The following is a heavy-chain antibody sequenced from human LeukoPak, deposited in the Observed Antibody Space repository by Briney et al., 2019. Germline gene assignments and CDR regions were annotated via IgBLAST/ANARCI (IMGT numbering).Heavy chain of an antibody. V-gene: IGHV1-24*01. CDR3: STATHPFYMAA. CDR2: FDLEDGET. Sequence: ASVKVSCKVSGYTLTELSMHWLRQAPGKGLEWMGGFDLEDGETTYAQKFQDRVTMTEDTSTDTAYMAFGSLDSEDTAEYLLSTATHPFYMAAWGKGTTVTVYS. J-gene: IGHJ6*03. CDR1: GYTLTELS.